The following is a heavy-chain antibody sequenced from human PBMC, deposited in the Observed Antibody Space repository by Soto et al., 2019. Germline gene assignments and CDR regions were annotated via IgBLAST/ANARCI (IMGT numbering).Heavy chain of an antibody. D-gene: IGHD4-4*01. CDR2: IIPIFGTA. CDR3: ARDPLGGSNSLTSKYFDL. Sequence: QVQLVQSGAEVKKPGSSVKVSCKASGGTFSSYAFSWVRQAPGQGLEWMGDIIPIFGTANYAQKFQGRVTLTADESTSTAYLELSSLRYEDTAVYYCARDPLGGSNSLTSKYFDLWGSGTLVTVSS. CDR1: GGTFSSYA. J-gene: IGHJ2*01. V-gene: IGHV1-69*01.